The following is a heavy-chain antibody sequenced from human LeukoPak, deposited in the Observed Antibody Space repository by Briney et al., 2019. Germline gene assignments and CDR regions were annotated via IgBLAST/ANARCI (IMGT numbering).Heavy chain of an antibody. D-gene: IGHD6-13*01. CDR2: INPSGGST. CDR3: ASYPKMGVYSSSWEEN. Sequence: ASVKVSCKASGYTFTSYYMHWVRQAPGQGLEWMGIINPSGGSTSYAQKFQGRVTMTRDTSTSTVYMELSSLRSEDTAVYYCASYPKMGVYSSSWEENWGQRTLVTVSS. J-gene: IGHJ4*02. CDR1: GYTFTSYY. V-gene: IGHV1-46*01.